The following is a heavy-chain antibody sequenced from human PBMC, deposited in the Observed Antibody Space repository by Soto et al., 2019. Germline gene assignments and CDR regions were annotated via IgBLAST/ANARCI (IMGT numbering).Heavy chain of an antibody. D-gene: IGHD6-6*01. Sequence: LGESLKISCKGSGYSFLSRWIAWVRQKPGKGLEWMGIIFPGNSDTRYNPSFQGQVTISADRSISTAYLQWSSLKASDSAMYYCARGLSSRPSSYYYYGMDVWSQGTTVTVSS. CDR2: IFPGNSDT. CDR3: ARGLSSRPSSYYYYGMDV. V-gene: IGHV5-51*01. J-gene: IGHJ6*02. CDR1: GYSFLSRW.